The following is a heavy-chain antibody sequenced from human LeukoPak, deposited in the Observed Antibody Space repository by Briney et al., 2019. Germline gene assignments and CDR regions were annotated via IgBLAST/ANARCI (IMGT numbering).Heavy chain of an antibody. V-gene: IGHV3-7*01. CDR3: ATKEPSTSGWSY. J-gene: IGHJ4*02. CDR2: IKEDGSEK. Sequence: GGSLRLSCTASGFTFNRDWTAWVRQAPGKGLEWVANIKEDGSEKNYVDSVKGRFTMSRDNAENSVYLQMNDLRAGDTGVYYCATKEPSTSGWSYWGQGTLVTVSS. D-gene: IGHD6-19*01. CDR1: GFTFNRDW.